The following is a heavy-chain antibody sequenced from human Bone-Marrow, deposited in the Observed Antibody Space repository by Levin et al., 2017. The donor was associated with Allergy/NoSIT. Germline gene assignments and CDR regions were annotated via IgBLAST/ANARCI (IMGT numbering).Heavy chain of an antibody. D-gene: IGHD3-10*01. CDR1: GFNFNNYA. CDR2: ISGSGVTR. J-gene: IGHJ4*02. V-gene: IGHV3-23*01. CDR3: AKSGLFSSAGRYYFDS. Sequence: QSGGSLRLSCAASGFNFNNYAMAWVRQSPGRGLEWVSAISGSGVTRYYADSVRGRFTISRDNPRNTVYLQLNSPRAEDSALYYCAKSGLFSSAGRYYFDSWGQGSLVVVSS.